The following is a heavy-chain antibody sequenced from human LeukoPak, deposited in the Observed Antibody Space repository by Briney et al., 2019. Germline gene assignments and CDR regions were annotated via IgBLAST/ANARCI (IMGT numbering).Heavy chain of an antibody. Sequence: PGGSLRLSCAASGFTFSNAWMNWVRQAPGKGLEWVGRIKSKTDGGTTDYAAPVKGRFTISRDDSKNTLYLHMNSLKTEDTVVYYCTTDRDYVSLIDYWGQGTLVTVSS. D-gene: IGHD4-17*01. CDR1: GFTFSNAW. V-gene: IGHV3-15*01. CDR3: TTDRDYVSLIDY. J-gene: IGHJ4*02. CDR2: IKSKTDGGTT.